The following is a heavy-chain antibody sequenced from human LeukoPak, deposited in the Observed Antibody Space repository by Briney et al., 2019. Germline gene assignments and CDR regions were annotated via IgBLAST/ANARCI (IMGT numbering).Heavy chain of an antibody. CDR2: IYSGGST. CDR3: ASGVEYSSSTYYYYGMDV. Sequence: GGSLRLSCAASGFTVSSNYMSWVRQAPGKGLEWVSVIYSGGSTYYADSVKGRFTISRDNSKNTLYLQMNSLRAEDTAVYYCASGVEYSSSTYYYYGMDVWGQGTTVTVSS. V-gene: IGHV3-53*01. J-gene: IGHJ6*02. D-gene: IGHD6-6*01. CDR1: GFTVSSNY.